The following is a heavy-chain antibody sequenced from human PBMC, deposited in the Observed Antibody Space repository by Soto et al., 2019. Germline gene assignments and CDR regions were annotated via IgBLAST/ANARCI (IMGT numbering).Heavy chain of an antibody. J-gene: IGHJ5*02. CDR3: TRAVGGSGSNNWFDP. CDR1: GDTFSSYG. D-gene: IGHD3-10*01. Sequence: GASVKVSCKASGDTFSSYGINWVRQAPGQGLEWMGWIIPMFGTVNYAQNFQGRVTITADKSTTTAYMEVSSLRSEDTAVYYCTRAVGGSGSNNWFDPWGQGTLVTVSS. V-gene: IGHV1-69*06. CDR2: IIPMFGTV.